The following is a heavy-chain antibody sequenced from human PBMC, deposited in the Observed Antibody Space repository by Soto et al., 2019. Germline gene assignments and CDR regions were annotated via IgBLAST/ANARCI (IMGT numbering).Heavy chain of an antibody. Sequence: LSLTCTVSGGSISSYYWSWIRQPPGKGLEWIGYIYYSGSTNYNPSLKSRVTISVDTSKNQFSLKLSSVTAADTAVYYCARLWGGLGRFDYWGQGTLVTIS. CDR3: ARLWGGLGRFDY. D-gene: IGHD1-26*01. J-gene: IGHJ4*02. V-gene: IGHV4-59*08. CDR2: IYYSGST. CDR1: GGSISSYY.